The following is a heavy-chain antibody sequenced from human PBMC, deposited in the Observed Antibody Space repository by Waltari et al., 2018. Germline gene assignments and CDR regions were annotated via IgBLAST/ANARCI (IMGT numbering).Heavy chain of an antibody. CDR1: GYSIRSGYY. Sequence: QVQLQESGPGLVKPSETLSLTCAVSGYSIRSGYYWGWIRQPPGKGLEWIGSIYHSGSTYYNPSLKSRVTISVDTSKNQFSLKLSSVTAADTAVYYCARRYSSITDYWGQGTLVTVSS. CDR2: IYHSGST. V-gene: IGHV4-38-2*01. J-gene: IGHJ4*02. CDR3: ARRYSSITDY. D-gene: IGHD6-13*01.